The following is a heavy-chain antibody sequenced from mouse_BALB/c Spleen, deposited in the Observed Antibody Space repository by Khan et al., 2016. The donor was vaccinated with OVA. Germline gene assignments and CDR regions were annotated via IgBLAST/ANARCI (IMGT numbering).Heavy chain of an antibody. V-gene: IGHV1S135*01. D-gene: IGHD2-2*01. CDR1: GYSFTTYY. Sequence: VQLQQPGPELMKPGASVKISCKASGYSFTTYYIHWVMQSHGKSLEWIGYIDPFSGDTTYNQKFKGKATLTVDKSSSKAYIHLSNLTSEDSAVYFCTRQGYGAWFTYWGQGTLVTVSA. CDR3: TRQGYGAWFTY. CDR2: IDPFSGDT. J-gene: IGHJ3*01.